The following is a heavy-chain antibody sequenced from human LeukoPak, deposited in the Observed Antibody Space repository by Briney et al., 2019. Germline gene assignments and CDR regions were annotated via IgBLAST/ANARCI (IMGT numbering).Heavy chain of an antibody. V-gene: IGHV4-39*07. CDR3: ARDREVRSPYCSSTSCYTTRRWGYYYYGMDV. Sequence: PSETLSLTCTVSGGSISSSSYYWGWIRQPPGKGLEWIGSIYYSGSTYYNPSLKSRVTISVDKSKNQFSLKLSSVTAADTAVYYCARDREVRSPYCSSTSCYTTRRWGYYYYGMDVWGQGTTVTVSS. CDR1: GGSISSSSYY. CDR2: IYYSGST. J-gene: IGHJ6*02. D-gene: IGHD2-2*02.